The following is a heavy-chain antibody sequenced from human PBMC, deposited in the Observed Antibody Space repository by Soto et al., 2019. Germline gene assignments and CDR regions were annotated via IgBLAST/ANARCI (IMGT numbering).Heavy chain of an antibody. CDR3: ARLNYYGSGSYQDYFYFYALDV. V-gene: IGHV1-8*01. Sequence: AAVKVSCKTSGYTFSTYDINWVRQAPGQGLEWMGWMNPNSGDTGSAQKFPGRLTMTRDSSIRTVYMELSSLSSEDTAVYYCARLNYYGSGSYQDYFYFYALDVWGQGTTVTVSS. J-gene: IGHJ6*02. CDR2: MNPNSGDT. D-gene: IGHD3-10*01. CDR1: GYTFSTYD.